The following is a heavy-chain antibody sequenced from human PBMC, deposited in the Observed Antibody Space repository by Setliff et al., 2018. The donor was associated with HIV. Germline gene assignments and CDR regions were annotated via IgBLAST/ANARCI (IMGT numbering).Heavy chain of an antibody. J-gene: IGHJ4*02. V-gene: IGHV1-69*13. CDR3: ARSSAGSGWLLHHFDY. CDR2: IIPIFGTS. Sequence: SVKVSCKASGGTFSSYAISWVRQAPGHGLEWMGGIIPIFGTSNYAQKFQGRVTITADESTTTAYMELSSLRSEDTAFYYCARSSAGSGWLLHHFDYWGPGTLVTVSS. D-gene: IGHD6-19*01. CDR1: GGTFSSYA.